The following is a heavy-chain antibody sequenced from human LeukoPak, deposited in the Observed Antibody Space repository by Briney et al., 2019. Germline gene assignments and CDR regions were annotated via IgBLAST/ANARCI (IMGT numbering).Heavy chain of an antibody. Sequence: SETLSLTCTVSGVSISSYYWSWIRQPPGKGLEWIGYIYYSGSTNYNPSLKSRVTISVDTSKNQFSLKLSSVTAADTAVYYCAGYSYGYGGTDYWGQGTLVTVSS. J-gene: IGHJ4*02. V-gene: IGHV4-59*01. CDR2: IYYSGST. D-gene: IGHD5-18*01. CDR3: AGYSYGYGGTDY. CDR1: GVSISSYY.